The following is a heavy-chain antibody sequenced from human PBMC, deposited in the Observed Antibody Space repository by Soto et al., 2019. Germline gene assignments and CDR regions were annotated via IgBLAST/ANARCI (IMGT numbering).Heavy chain of an antibody. Sequence: SETLSLTXTVSGGSVSSGSYYWSWIRQPPGKGLEWIGYIYYSGSTNYNPSLKSRVTISVDASKNQFSLKLSSVTAADTAVYYCAREDSGSYNDWFDPWGQGTLVTVSS. CDR3: AREDSGSYNDWFDP. CDR2: IYYSGST. D-gene: IGHD1-26*01. V-gene: IGHV4-61*01. J-gene: IGHJ5*02. CDR1: GGSVSSGSYY.